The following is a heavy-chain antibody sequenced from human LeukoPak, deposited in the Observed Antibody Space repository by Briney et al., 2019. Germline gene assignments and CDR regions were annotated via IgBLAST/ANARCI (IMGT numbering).Heavy chain of an antibody. CDR1: GFTFSSYS. V-gene: IGHV3-48*04. CDR3: AKGRGGYSLFDY. CDR2: ISRSGDII. J-gene: IGHJ4*02. Sequence: GGSLRLSCAASGFTFSSYSMDWVRQAPGKGLEWVSYISRSGDIIQYSDSVRGRFTSSRDNAKNSLYLQMNSLRPEDTAVYYCAKGRGGYSLFDYWGQGTLVTVSS. D-gene: IGHD5-24*01.